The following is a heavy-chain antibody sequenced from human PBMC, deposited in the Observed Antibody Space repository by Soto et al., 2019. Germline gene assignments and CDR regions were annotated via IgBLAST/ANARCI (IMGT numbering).Heavy chain of an antibody. J-gene: IGHJ6*02. CDR3: GRAHRDLQQLVHYYYSINV. CDR2: IYHTGST. CDR1: GDSISSSNW. V-gene: IGHV4-4*02. Sequence: PSETLSLTCVVSGDSISSSNWWSWVRQPPGKGLEWIGKIYHTGSTNYNPSLKSRVTISVDTSKNQFSLKLTSVTAADTAVYHCGRAHRDLQQLVHYYYSINVWGQGTTVTVSS. D-gene: IGHD6-13*01.